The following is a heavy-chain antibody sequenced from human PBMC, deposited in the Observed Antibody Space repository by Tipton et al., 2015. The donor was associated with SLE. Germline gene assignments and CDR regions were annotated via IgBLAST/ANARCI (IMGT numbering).Heavy chain of an antibody. D-gene: IGHD6-19*01. CDR3: ARIRRGAVAGHSFDS. CDR2: IFTNGNT. V-gene: IGHV4-4*07. J-gene: IGHJ4*01. Sequence: TLSLTCTVSGGSISSFYWGWIRQSAGKGLEWIGHIFTNGNTNYNPSLKSRATISVDTSKNQLSLQLTSMTAADTALYYCARIRRGAVAGHSFDSWGHGTLVTVS. CDR1: GGSISSFY.